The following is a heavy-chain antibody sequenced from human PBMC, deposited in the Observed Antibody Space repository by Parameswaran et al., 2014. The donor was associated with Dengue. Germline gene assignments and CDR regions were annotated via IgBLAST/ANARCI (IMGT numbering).Heavy chain of an antibody. D-gene: IGHD2-15*01. J-gene: IGHJ6*02. CDR3: ARDLGYCSGGSCYQYGMDV. V-gene: IGHV4-59*01. CDR2: IYYSGST. Sequence: VRQAPGKGLEWIGYIYYSGSTNYNPSLKSRVTISVDTSKNQFSLKLSSVTAADTAVYYCARDLGYCSGGSCYQYGMDVWGQGDHGHRLL.